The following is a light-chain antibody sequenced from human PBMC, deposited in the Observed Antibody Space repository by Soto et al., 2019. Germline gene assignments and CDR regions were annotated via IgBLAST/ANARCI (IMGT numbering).Light chain of an antibody. CDR3: QQYNNWPLT. CDR1: QSVSSS. J-gene: IGKJ5*01. Sequence: VMTQSPATLSVSPGERATLSCRASQSVSSSLAWYQQKPGQAPRLLIYGASTRATGIPARFSGSGSGTEFTLTISSLQSEDFAVYYCQQYNNWPLTFGQGTRLEIK. CDR2: GAS. V-gene: IGKV3-15*01.